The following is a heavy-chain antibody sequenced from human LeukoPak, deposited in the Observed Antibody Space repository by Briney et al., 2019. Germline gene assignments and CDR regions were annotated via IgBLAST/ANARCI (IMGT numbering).Heavy chain of an antibody. J-gene: IGHJ4*02. D-gene: IGHD6-13*01. CDR2: ISSSGTTI. CDR1: GCSFSDYY. V-gene: IGHV3-11*04. Sequence: GGSLRLFCAASGCSFSDYYMTWIRQAPGKGLEWVSYISSSGTTIYYGDSVKGRFTISRDNAKNSLYLQMNSLRAEDTAVYYCAALGDSSSWTNDYWGQGTLVTVSS. CDR3: AALGDSSSWTNDY.